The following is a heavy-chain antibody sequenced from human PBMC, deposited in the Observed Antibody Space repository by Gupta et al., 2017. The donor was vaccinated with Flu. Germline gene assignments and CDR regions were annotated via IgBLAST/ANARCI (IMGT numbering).Heavy chain of an antibody. J-gene: IGHJ4*02. CDR3: ARRGRWEPGRVFDY. V-gene: IGHV4-39*01. CDR1: GGSISSSSYY. D-gene: IGHD1-26*01. CDR2: IYYSGST. Sequence: QLQLQESGPGLVTPSETLSLTCTVSGGSISSSSYYWGWIRQPPGKGLEWIGSIYYSGSTYYNPSLKSRVTISVDTSKNQFSLKLSSVTAADTAVYYCARRGRWEPGRVFDYWGQGTLVTVSS.